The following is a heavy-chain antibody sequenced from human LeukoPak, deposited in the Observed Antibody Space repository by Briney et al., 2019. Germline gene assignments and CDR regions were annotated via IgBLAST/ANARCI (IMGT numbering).Heavy chain of an antibody. Sequence: GGSLRLSCAASGFTFDDYAMHWVRQAPGKGLEWASLISGDGGSTYYADSVKGRFTISRDNSKNSLYLQMNSLRTEDTALYYCAKNSGYDFSLDYWGQGTLVTVSS. J-gene: IGHJ4*02. CDR1: GFTFDDYA. CDR3: AKNSGYDFSLDY. D-gene: IGHD5-12*01. V-gene: IGHV3-43*02. CDR2: ISGDGGST.